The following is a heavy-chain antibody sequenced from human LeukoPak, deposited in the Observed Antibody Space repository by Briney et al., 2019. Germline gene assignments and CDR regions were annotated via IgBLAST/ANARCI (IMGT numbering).Heavy chain of an antibody. V-gene: IGHV4-59*01. J-gene: IGHJ5*02. D-gene: IGHD6-13*01. CDR3: AGTSPPGSSWTPGWFDP. CDR2: IYYSGST. CDR1: GGSISSYY. Sequence: SETLSLTCTVSGGSISSYYWSWIRQPPGKGLEWIGYIYYSGSTNYNPSLKSRVTISVDTSKNQFSLKLSSVTAADTAVYYCAGTSPPGSSWTPGWFDPWGQGTLVTVSS.